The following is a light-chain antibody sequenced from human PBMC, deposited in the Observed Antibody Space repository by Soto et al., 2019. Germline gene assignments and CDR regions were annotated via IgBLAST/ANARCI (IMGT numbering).Light chain of an antibody. J-gene: IGKJ1*01. CDR1: QSISSW. V-gene: IGKV1-5*03. CDR3: QQYNYNWT. Sequence: DIQMTQSPSTLSASVGGRVTITCRASQSISSWLAWYQQKPGQAPKLLIYKASTLQSGVPSRFSGSGSGTEFTLAISSLQPDDSATYYCQQYNYNWTFGQGT. CDR2: KAS.